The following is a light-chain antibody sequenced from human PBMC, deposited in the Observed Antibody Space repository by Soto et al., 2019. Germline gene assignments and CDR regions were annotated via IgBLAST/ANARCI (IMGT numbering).Light chain of an antibody. J-gene: IGLJ1*01. Sequence: QSVLTQPASVSGSPGQSITISCTGTSTDVGAYDYVSWFQQHPAKAPTLIIYDVNNRPSGVSTRFSGSKSGNTASLTISGLQAEDEADYYCSSCSGLSTLYVFGTGTKLTVL. CDR1: STDVGAYDY. CDR3: SSCSGLSTLYV. V-gene: IGLV2-14*03. CDR2: DVN.